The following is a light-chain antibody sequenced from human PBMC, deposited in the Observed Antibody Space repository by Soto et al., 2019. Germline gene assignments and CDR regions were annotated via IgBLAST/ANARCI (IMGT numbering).Light chain of an antibody. J-gene: IGLJ1*01. CDR1: SSNIGSNT. CDR2: SNN. V-gene: IGLV1-44*01. Sequence: QSVLTQPPSASGTPGQSVTISCSGSSSNIGSNTVNWYQQLPGTAPKLLIYSNNQRPSGVPDRFSGSKSGTSASLAISGLQSEDEADYYCAAWDDSLAYVFGTGTKVTVL. CDR3: AAWDDSLAYV.